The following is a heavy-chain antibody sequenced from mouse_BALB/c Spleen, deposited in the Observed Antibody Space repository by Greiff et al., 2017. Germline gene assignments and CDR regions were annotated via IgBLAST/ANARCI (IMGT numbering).Heavy chain of an antibody. CDR1: GFTFSSFG. V-gene: IGHV5-17*02. CDR3: ARGFYYGSYAMDY. D-gene: IGHD2-1*01. Sequence: EVMLVESGGGLVQPGGFRKLSCAASGFTFSSFGMHWVRQAPEKGLEWVAYISSGSSTIYYADTVKGRFTISRDNPKNTLFLQMTSLRSEDTAMYYCARGFYYGSYAMDYWGQGTSVTVSS. J-gene: IGHJ4*01. CDR2: ISSGSSTI.